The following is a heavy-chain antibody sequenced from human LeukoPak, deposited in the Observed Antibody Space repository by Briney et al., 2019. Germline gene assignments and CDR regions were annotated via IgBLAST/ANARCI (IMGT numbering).Heavy chain of an antibody. Sequence: SETLSLTCSVSGGSISSLYWSWIRQPPGKGLEWIGYIYYTGSTNYNPSLKSRVTMFVDMSKNQFSLRLSSVTAADTAVYYCARHRAYSSSSPFDYWGRGTLVTVSS. D-gene: IGHD6-6*01. CDR3: ARHRAYSSSSPFDY. J-gene: IGHJ4*02. CDR2: IYYTGST. V-gene: IGHV4-59*08. CDR1: GGSISSLY.